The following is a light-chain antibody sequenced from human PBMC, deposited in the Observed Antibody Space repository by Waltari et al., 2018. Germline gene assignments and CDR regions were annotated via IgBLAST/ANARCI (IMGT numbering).Light chain of an antibody. V-gene: IGKV4-1*01. Sequence: DIVMTQSPDSLAVSLGERATINCKSSQSVLYSSNNENYLAWYQQKPGQPPKLLIIWASTRESVVPDRFSGSGSGTDFTLTISSLQAEDVAVYYCQQYYNTPLTFGQGTKVEIK. CDR1: QSVLYSSNNENY. CDR2: WAS. J-gene: IGKJ1*01. CDR3: QQYYNTPLT.